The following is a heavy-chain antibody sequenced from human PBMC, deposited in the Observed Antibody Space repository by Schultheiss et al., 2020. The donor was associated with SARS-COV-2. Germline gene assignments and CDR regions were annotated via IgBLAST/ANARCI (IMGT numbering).Heavy chain of an antibody. CDR2: ISSSSSYI. CDR3: AREGPYYYDSSGYSH. CDR1: GFTFSSYA. J-gene: IGHJ4*02. Sequence: GGSLRLSCAASGFTFSSYAMHWVRQAPGKGLVWVSSISSSSSYIYYADSVKGRFTISRDNAKNTLYLQMNSLRAEDTAVYYCAREGPYYYDSSGYSHWGQGTLVTVSS. V-gene: IGHV3-21*01. D-gene: IGHD3-22*01.